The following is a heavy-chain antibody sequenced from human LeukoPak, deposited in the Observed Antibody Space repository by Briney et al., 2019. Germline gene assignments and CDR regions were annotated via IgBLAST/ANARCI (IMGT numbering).Heavy chain of an antibody. CDR1: GFTFSSSA. J-gene: IGHJ3*02. CDR3: ARDRYSSGWNDAFDI. V-gene: IGHV3-23*01. CDR2: ISNNGGYT. D-gene: IGHD6-19*01. Sequence: PGGSLRLSCAASGFTFSSSAMSWVRQAPGKGLEWVSAISNNGGYTYCADSVQGRFTISRDNSKSTLCLQMNSLRAEDTAVYYCARDRYSSGWNDAFDIWGQGTMVTVSS.